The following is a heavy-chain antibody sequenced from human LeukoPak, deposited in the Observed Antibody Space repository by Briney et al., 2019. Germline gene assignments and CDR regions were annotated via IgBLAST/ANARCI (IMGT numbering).Heavy chain of an antibody. Sequence: ASVKVSCKASGYTFTGYYMHWVRQAPGQGLEWMGWINPNSGGTNYAQKFQGRVTMTRDTSISTAYMELNRLRSDDTAVYYCAREGPHYDSSGYYGGWFDPWGQGTLVTVSS. CDR1: GYTFTGYY. D-gene: IGHD3-22*01. CDR2: INPNSGGT. CDR3: AREGPHYDSSGYYGGWFDP. V-gene: IGHV1-2*02. J-gene: IGHJ5*02.